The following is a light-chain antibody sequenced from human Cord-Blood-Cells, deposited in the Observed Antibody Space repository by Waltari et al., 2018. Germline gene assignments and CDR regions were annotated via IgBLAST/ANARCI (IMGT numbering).Light chain of an antibody. CDR3: SSYAGSNNVV. V-gene: IGLV2-8*01. Sequence: QSALTQPPPASGSPGQSVPISCTGTSSDVGGYNYVLWYQQHPGKAPKLMIYEVIKRPSGVPDRFSGSKSGNPASLTGSGLQAEYEADYYCSSYAGSNNVVFGGGTKLTVL. J-gene: IGLJ2*01. CDR1: SSDVGGYNY. CDR2: EVI.